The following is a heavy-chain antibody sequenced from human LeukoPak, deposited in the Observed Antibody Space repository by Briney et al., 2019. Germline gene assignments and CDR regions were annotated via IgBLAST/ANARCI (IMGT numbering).Heavy chain of an antibody. J-gene: IGHJ4*02. D-gene: IGHD2-2*01. V-gene: IGHV1-69*04. CDR3: AREYCSSTSCSYYFDY. Sequence: ASVKVSCKASRGTFSSYTISWVRQAPGQGLEWMGRIIPILGIANYAQKFQGRVTITADKSTSTAYMELSSLRSEDTAVYYCAREYCSSTSCSYYFDYWGQGTLVTVSS. CDR1: RGTFSSYT. CDR2: IIPILGIA.